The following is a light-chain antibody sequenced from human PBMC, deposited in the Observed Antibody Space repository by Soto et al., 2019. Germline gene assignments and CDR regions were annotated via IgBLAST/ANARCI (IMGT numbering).Light chain of an antibody. CDR1: QSVTGN. Sequence: EIVMTQSPATLSVSPGERATLSCRASQSVTGNLAWYQQKPGQAPRLLIYGASTRATGIPARFSGSGSGTEFTLTISSLQSEDFAVYYCQQYDKWPPWTFGQGTKVEIK. J-gene: IGKJ1*01. CDR2: GAS. V-gene: IGKV3-15*01. CDR3: QQYDKWPPWT.